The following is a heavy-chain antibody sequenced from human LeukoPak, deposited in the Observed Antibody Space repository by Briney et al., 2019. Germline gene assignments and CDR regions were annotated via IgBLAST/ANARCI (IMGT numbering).Heavy chain of an antibody. Sequence: GGSLRLSCAVSGFTFTDTYMTWIRQAPGKGLESLSYISPSGTDISYADSVKGRFTISRDNAKNSLYLQMNSLRADDTAIYYCARAGELRYMDVWGKGTAVTVSS. CDR1: GFTFTDTY. CDR2: ISPSGTDI. CDR3: ARAGELRYMDV. J-gene: IGHJ6*03. V-gene: IGHV3-11*04. D-gene: IGHD3-16*01.